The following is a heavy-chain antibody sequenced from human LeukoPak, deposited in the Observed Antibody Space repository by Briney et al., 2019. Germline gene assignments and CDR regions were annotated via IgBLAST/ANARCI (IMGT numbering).Heavy chain of an antibody. CDR2: ISSSSSYI. CDR3: AREGYCSSTSCNGGY. V-gene: IGHV3-21*01. Sequence: GGSLRLSCAASGFTFSSYSMNWVRQAPGKGLEWVSSISSSSSYIYYADSVKGRFTISRDNAKNSLYLQMNSLRAEDTAVYYCAREGYCSSTSCNGGYWGQGTLVTVSS. J-gene: IGHJ4*02. CDR1: GFTFSSYS. D-gene: IGHD2-2*01.